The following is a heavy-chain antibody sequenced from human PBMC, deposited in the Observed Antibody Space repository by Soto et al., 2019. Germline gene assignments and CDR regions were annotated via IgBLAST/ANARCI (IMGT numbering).Heavy chain of an antibody. Sequence: GGSLRLSCAASGFTFSNAWMSWVHQAPGKGLEWVGRIKSKTDGGTTDYAAPVKGRFTISRDDSKNTLYLQMNSLKTEDTAVYYCTTDWGQLWLPFDYWGQGTLVTVSS. CDR1: GFTFSNAW. V-gene: IGHV3-15*01. CDR3: TTDWGQLWLPFDY. CDR2: IKSKTDGGTT. J-gene: IGHJ4*02. D-gene: IGHD5-18*01.